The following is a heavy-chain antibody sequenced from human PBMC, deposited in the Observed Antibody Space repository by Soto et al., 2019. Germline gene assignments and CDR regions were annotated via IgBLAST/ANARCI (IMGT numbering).Heavy chain of an antibody. CDR2: INHSGST. CDR1: GGSFSGYY. Sequence: SETLSLTCAVYGGSFSGYYWSWIRQPPWKGLEWIGEINHSGSTNYNPSLKSRVTISVDTSKNQFSLKLSSVTAADTAVYYCARRLRYFDWPRGGAFDIWGQGTMVTVSS. V-gene: IGHV4-34*01. J-gene: IGHJ3*02. CDR3: ARRLRYFDWPRGGAFDI. D-gene: IGHD3-9*01.